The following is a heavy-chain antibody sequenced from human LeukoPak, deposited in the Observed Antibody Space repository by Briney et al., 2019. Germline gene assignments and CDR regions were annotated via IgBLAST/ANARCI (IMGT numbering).Heavy chain of an antibody. Sequence: GGSLRLSCAASGFTFSDNYMSWIRQAPGKGLEWVSYISSSGSSTYYADSVKGRFTISRDNVKNSLYLQMNSLRAEDTAVYYCARDGTYSRGWYGFYDYWGQGALVTVSS. CDR3: ARDGTYSRGWYGFYDY. CDR1: GFTFSDNY. D-gene: IGHD6-19*01. V-gene: IGHV3-11*01. CDR2: ISSSGSST. J-gene: IGHJ4*02.